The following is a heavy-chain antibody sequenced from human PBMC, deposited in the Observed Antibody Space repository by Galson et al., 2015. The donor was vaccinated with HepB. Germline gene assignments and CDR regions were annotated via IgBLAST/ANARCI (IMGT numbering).Heavy chain of an antibody. V-gene: IGHV6-1*01. CDR3: ARDPPYGEQQLCNWFDP. J-gene: IGHJ5*02. D-gene: IGHD6-13*01. CDR1: GDSVSSNSAA. Sequence: CAISGDSVSSNSAAWNWIRQSPSRGLEWLGRTYYRSKWYNDYAVSVKSRITINPDTSKNQFSLQLNSVTPEDTAVYYCARDPPYGEQQLCNWFDPWGQGTLVTVSS. CDR2: TYYRSKWYN.